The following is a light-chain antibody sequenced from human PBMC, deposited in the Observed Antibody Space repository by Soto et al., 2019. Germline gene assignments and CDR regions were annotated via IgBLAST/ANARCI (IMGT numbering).Light chain of an antibody. CDR1: QSLANSF. Sequence: EFVLPQSPCTLSVSPGERATLSCSASQSLANSFIDWYQQKPGQAPRLLIYDTSSRASGIPDRCSGSGSGTDFSLNISRLEAEDFAVFYCQQYGTSEIIFGQGKRL. J-gene: IGKJ5*01. V-gene: IGKV3-20*01. CDR2: DTS. CDR3: QQYGTSEII.